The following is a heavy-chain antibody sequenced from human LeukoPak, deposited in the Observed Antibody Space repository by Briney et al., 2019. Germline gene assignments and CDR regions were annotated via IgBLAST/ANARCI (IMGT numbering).Heavy chain of an antibody. CDR1: GFTFGSCW. J-gene: IGHJ4*02. V-gene: IGHV3-7*01. Sequence: GGSLRLSCAASGFTFGSCWMNWVRQTPGKGLEWVANINQDGSQKFYVDSVKGRFTISRDNAKNLLYLQMNSLRVEDTPVYYCARDGWFGELDKDHFDYWGQGTLVTVSS. CDR3: ARDGWFGELDKDHFDY. CDR2: INQDGSQK. D-gene: IGHD3-10*01.